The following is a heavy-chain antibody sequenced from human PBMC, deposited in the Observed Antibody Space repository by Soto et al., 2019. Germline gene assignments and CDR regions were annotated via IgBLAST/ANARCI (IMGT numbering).Heavy chain of an antibody. J-gene: IGHJ4*02. Sequence: QVQLVQSGAEVKKPGSSVKVSCKASGGTFSSYAISWVRQAPGQGLEWMGGIIPIFGTANYAQKFQGRVTITADESKSTAYMELSGLRSEDTAVYYCARGDYDYVWGSYRLIPFEDYWGQGPLVTVSS. CDR1: GGTFSSYA. D-gene: IGHD3-16*02. CDR3: ARGDYDYVWGSYRLIPFEDY. V-gene: IGHV1-69*12. CDR2: IIPIFGTA.